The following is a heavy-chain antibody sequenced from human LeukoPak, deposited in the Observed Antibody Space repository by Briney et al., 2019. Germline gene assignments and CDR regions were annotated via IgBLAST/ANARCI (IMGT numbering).Heavy chain of an antibody. V-gene: IGHV1-69*13. Sequence: ASVKVSCKVSGYTLTEFSMHWVRQAPGKGLEWMGRIIPIFGTKNYAQKFQGRVTITADESTSTAYMDLSSLRSEDTAVYYCAREAIDGYNPYYFDSWGQGTLVTVSS. CDR1: GYTLTEFS. D-gene: IGHD5-24*01. CDR3: AREAIDGYNPYYFDS. CDR2: IIPIFGTK. J-gene: IGHJ4*02.